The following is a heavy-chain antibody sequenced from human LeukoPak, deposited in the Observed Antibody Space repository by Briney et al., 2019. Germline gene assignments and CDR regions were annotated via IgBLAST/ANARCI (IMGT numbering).Heavy chain of an antibody. D-gene: IGHD3-10*01. CDR1: GGSISSYY. V-gene: IGHV4-59*08. J-gene: IGHJ4*02. CDR3: ARLRGYFDY. Sequence: SETLSLTCTVSGGSISSYYWSWIRQPPGKGLEWIGYIYYSGSTNYNPSLKSRVTISVDTSKNQFSLKLSSVTAADTTVYYCARLRGYFDYWGQGTLVTVSS. CDR2: IYYSGST.